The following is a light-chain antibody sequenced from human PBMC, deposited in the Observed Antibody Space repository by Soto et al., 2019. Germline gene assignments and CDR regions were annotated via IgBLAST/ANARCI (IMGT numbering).Light chain of an antibody. V-gene: IGLV2-8*01. J-gene: IGLJ2*01. CDR1: SSDVGGYNY. Sequence: QSALTQPPSASGSPGQSVTISCTGTSSDVGGYNYVSWYQQHPGKAPKLMIYEVSKRPSGVPDRFSGSKSGNTASLTVSGLQAEDEADYYCSSYAGNNNFAVVFGGGTKLTVL. CDR2: EVS. CDR3: SSYAGNNNFAVV.